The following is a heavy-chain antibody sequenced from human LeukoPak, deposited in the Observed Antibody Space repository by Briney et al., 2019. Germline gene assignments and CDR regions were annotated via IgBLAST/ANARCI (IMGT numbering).Heavy chain of an antibody. D-gene: IGHD3-10*01. CDR3: ARVGDLFRAHRVRGLSPDYYYMDV. CDR1: GGSISSYY. V-gene: IGHV4-4*07. CDR2: IYTSGST. Sequence: SETLSPTCTVSGGSISSYYWSWIRQPAGKGLEWIGRIYTSGSTNYNPSLKSRVTISVDTSKNQFSLKLSSVTAADTAVYYCARVGDLFRAHRVRGLSPDYYYMDVWGKGTTVTVSS. J-gene: IGHJ6*03.